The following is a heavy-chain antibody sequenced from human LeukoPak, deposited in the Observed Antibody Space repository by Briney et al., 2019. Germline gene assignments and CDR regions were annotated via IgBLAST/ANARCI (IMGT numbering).Heavy chain of an antibody. CDR2: ISWNSGSI. CDR3: AKGSGLYYFDY. J-gene: IGHJ4*02. CDR1: GFTFDDYA. D-gene: IGHD6-19*01. V-gene: IGHV3-9*01. Sequence: GRSLRLSCAASGFTFDDYAMRWVRQAPGKGLEWVSGISWNSGSIGYADSVKGRFTISRDNAKNSLYLQMNSLRAEDTALYYCAKGSGLYYFDYWGQGTLVTVYS.